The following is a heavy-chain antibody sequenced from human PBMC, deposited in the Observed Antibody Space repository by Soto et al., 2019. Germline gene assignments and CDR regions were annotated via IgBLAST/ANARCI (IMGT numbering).Heavy chain of an antibody. CDR1: GGSISSSSYY. Sequence: SETLSLTCTVSGGSISSSSYYWGWIRQPPGKGLEWIGSIYYSGSTYYNPSLKSRVTISVDTSKNQFSLKLSSVTAADTAVYYCARHWTVTTDYYYYSMDVWGQGTTVTVSS. D-gene: IGHD4-17*01. CDR3: ARHWTVTTDYYYYSMDV. J-gene: IGHJ6*02. CDR2: IYYSGST. V-gene: IGHV4-39*01.